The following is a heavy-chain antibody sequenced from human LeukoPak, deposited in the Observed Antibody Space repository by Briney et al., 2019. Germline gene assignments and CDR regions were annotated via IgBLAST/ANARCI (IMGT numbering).Heavy chain of an antibody. CDR3: ARDGGGEYSSSWYEFDY. J-gene: IGHJ4*02. CDR1: GFTFSSYG. Sequence: PGGSLRLSCAASGFTFSSYGMHWVRQAPGKGLEWVAFIRYDGSNKYYTDSVKGRFTISRDNSKNTLYLQMNSLRAEDTAVYYCARDGGGEYSSSWYEFDYWGQGTLVTVSS. D-gene: IGHD6-13*01. V-gene: IGHV3-30*02. CDR2: IRYDGSNK.